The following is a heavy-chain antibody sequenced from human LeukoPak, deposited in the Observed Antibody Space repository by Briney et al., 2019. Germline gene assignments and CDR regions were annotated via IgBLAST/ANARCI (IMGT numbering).Heavy chain of an antibody. CDR3: AREDDWNYEDY. CDR1: GFTFSGYG. Sequence: GGSLRLSCATSGFTFSGYGMHWVRQAPGKGLEWVTVIWSDGSNKYYADSVKGRFTISRDNSKNTLYLQMNSLRAEDTAVYYCAREDDWNYEDYWGQGTLVTVSS. J-gene: IGHJ4*02. V-gene: IGHV3-33*01. D-gene: IGHD1-7*01. CDR2: IWSDGSNK.